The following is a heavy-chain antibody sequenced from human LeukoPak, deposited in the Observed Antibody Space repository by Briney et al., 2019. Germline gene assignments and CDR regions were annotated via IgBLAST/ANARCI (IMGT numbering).Heavy chain of an antibody. CDR3: AKPELGGSPEYFQH. D-gene: IGHD1-26*01. CDR2: ISYDGSNK. J-gene: IGHJ1*01. CDR1: GFTFSSYG. Sequence: GGSLRLSCAASGFTFSSYGMHWVRQAPGKGLEWVAVISYDGSNKYYAGSVKGRFTISRDNSKNTLYLQMNSLRAEDTAVYYCAKPELGGSPEYFQHWGQGTLVTVSS. V-gene: IGHV3-30*18.